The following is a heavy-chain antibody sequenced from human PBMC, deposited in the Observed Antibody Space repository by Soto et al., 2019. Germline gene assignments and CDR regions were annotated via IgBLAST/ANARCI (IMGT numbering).Heavy chain of an antibody. J-gene: IGHJ5*02. D-gene: IGHD5-12*01. CDR1: GGSISSGGYS. V-gene: IGHV4-30-2*01. CDR2: IYHSGST. Sequence: PSETLSLTCAVSGGSISSGGYSWSWIRQPPGKGLEWIGYIYHSGSTYYNPSLKSRVTISVDRSKNQFSLKLSSVTAADTAVYYFARAGYDPEPPGHNWFDPWGQGTLVTVSS. CDR3: ARAGYDPEPPGHNWFDP.